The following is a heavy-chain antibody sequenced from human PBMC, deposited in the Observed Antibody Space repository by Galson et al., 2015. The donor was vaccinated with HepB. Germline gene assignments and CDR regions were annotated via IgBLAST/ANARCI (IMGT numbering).Heavy chain of an antibody. D-gene: IGHD1-26*01. CDR3: ASGWDELRRGDY. CDR2: IYSGGST. Sequence: SLRLSCAASGFTVSSNYMSWVRQAPGKGLEWVSVIYSGGSTYYADSVKGRFTISRDNSKNTLYLQMNSLRAEDTAVYYCASGWDELRRGDYWGQGTLVTVSS. J-gene: IGHJ4*02. V-gene: IGHV3-66*01. CDR1: GFTVSSNY.